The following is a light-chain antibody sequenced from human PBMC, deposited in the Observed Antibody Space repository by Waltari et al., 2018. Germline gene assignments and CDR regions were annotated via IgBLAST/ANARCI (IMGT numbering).Light chain of an antibody. V-gene: IGLV2-11*01. CDR3: CSYAGRYTYV. J-gene: IGLJ1*01. CDR2: DVS. Sequence: QSALTQPRSVSGSPGQSVTISCTGASSDVGGYNYVSWYQQPPGNAPKLMISDVSKRPSWVPDRFSGSKSGDTASLTISGLRAEDEADYYCCSYAGRYTYVFGTGTKVTVL. CDR1: SSDVGGYNY.